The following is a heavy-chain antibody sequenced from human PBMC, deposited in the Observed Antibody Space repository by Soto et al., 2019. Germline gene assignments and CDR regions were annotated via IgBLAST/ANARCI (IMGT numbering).Heavy chain of an antibody. Sequence: GGSLRLSCAASGFTFSSYAMHWVRQAPGKGLEWVAVISYDGSNKYYADSVKGRFTISRDNSKNTLYLQMNSLRAEDTAVYYCARGSEYYDSSGSIDYWGQGTLVTVSS. D-gene: IGHD3-22*01. CDR2: ISYDGSNK. J-gene: IGHJ4*02. CDR1: GFTFSSYA. CDR3: ARGSEYYDSSGSIDY. V-gene: IGHV3-30-3*01.